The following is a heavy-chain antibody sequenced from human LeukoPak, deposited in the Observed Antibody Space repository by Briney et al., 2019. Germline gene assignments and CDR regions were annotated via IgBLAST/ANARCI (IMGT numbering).Heavy chain of an antibody. CDR3: ARGRFGELSNYYCMDV. J-gene: IGHJ6*03. Sequence: SVKVSCKASGGTFSSYAISWVRQAPGQGLEWMGGIIPIFGTANYAQKFQGRVTITADESTSTAYMELSSLRSEDTAVYYCARGRFGELSNYYCMDVWGKGTTVTVSS. V-gene: IGHV1-69*13. CDR2: IIPIFGTA. D-gene: IGHD3-10*01. CDR1: GGTFSSYA.